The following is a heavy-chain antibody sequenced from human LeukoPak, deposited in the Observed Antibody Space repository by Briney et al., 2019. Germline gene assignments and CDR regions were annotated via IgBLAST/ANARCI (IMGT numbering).Heavy chain of an antibody. D-gene: IGHD2-21*02. J-gene: IGHJ1*01. CDR2: IYTSGST. CDR1: GGSISSGSYY. Sequence: PSQTLSLTCTVSGGSISSGSYYWRWIRQPAGKGLEWIGRIYTSGSTNYNPSLKSRVTISVDTSKNQFSLKLSSVTAADTAVYYCARGPYCGGDCYSHEYFQHWGQGTLVTVSS. V-gene: IGHV4-61*02. CDR3: ARGPYCGGDCYSHEYFQH.